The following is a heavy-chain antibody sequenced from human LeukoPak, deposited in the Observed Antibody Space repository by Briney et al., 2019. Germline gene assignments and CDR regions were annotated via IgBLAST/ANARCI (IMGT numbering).Heavy chain of an antibody. CDR2: INHSGST. J-gene: IGHJ4*02. CDR1: GGSFSVYY. D-gene: IGHD3-10*01. Sequence: SETLSLTCAVYGGSFSVYYWSWIRQPPGKGLEWIGEINHSGSTNYNPSLKSRVTISVDTSKNQFSLKLSSVTAADTAVYYCARAKEGLLWFGELNPFDYWGQGTLATVSS. CDR3: ARAKEGLLWFGELNPFDY. V-gene: IGHV4-34*01.